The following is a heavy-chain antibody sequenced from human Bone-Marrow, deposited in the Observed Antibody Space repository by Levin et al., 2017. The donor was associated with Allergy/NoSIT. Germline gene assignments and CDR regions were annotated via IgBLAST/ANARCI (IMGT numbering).Heavy chain of an antibody. CDR3: AKDVYTTTGGFFFDH. V-gene: IGHV3-30*18. Sequence: GGSLRLSCAASGFTFSSFGIHWVRQAPGKALEWVALISFDGTEKQYADSVKGRFVLSRDDSKNTVSLQMNSLRGEDTALYYCAKDVYTTTGGFFFDHWGQGALVTVSS. CDR2: ISFDGTEK. J-gene: IGHJ4*02. D-gene: IGHD2-2*02. CDR1: GFTFSSFG.